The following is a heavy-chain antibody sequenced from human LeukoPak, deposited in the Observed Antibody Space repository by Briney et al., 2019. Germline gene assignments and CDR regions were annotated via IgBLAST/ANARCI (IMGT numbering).Heavy chain of an antibody. Sequence: ASVKVSCETSGYTFTSYGISWVRQAPGQGLEWMGWISAYNGDTNYAQKFQGRVTMTRDTSISTAYMELSRLRSDDTAMYYCARVDSNSSPYWGQGTLVTVSS. CDR2: ISAYNGDT. CDR3: ARVDSNSSPY. D-gene: IGHD6-6*01. CDR1: GYTFTSYG. V-gene: IGHV1-18*01. J-gene: IGHJ4*02.